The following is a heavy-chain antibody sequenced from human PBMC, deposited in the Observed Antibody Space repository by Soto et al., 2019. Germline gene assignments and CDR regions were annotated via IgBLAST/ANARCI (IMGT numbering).Heavy chain of an antibody. CDR3: LGLGY. CDR2: INPEGSEK. CDR1: GFTFSSYW. Sequence: ELQLVESGGGLVQPGGSLRLSCAASGFTFSSYWMNWVRQAPGKGLEWVADINPEGSEKYYADSVKGRFTISRDNAKNSLHQQMNCLRADDTSVYYWLGLGYWGQGTLVTVSS. V-gene: IGHV3-7*01. J-gene: IGHJ4*02. D-gene: IGHD2-8*02.